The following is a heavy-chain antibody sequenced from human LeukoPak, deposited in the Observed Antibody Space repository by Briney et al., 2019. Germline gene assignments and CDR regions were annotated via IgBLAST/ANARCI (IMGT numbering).Heavy chain of an antibody. V-gene: IGHV5-51*01. Sequence: GESLKISCKGSGYSFTSYWIGWVRQMPGKGLEWMGIIYPGDSDTRYSPSFQGQVTISADKSISTAYLQWSSLRASDTAMYYCARVKDTFGGWFDPWGQGTLVTVSS. J-gene: IGHJ5*02. CDR3: ARVKDTFGGWFDP. CDR1: GYSFTSYW. CDR2: IYPGDSDT. D-gene: IGHD3-16*01.